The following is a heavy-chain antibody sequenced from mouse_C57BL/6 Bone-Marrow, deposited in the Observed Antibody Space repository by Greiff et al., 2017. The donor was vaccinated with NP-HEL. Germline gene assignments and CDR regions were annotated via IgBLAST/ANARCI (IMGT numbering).Heavy chain of an antibody. CDR2: ISSGGSYT. V-gene: IGHV5-6*01. Sequence: EVQLQESGGDLVKPGGSLKLSCAASGFTFSSYGMSWVRQTPDKRLEWVATISSGGSYTYYPDSVKGRFTISRDNAKNTLYLQMSSLKSEDTAMYYCARQGGDYYGSSWFAYWGQGTLVTVSA. D-gene: IGHD1-1*01. J-gene: IGHJ3*01. CDR3: ARQGGDYYGSSWFAY. CDR1: GFTFSSYG.